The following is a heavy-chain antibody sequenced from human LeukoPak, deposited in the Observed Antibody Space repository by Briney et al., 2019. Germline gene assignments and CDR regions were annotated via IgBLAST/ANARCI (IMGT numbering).Heavy chain of an antibody. D-gene: IGHD3-3*01. J-gene: IGHJ4*02. Sequence: GGSVRLFCAASGFNFSSYGMSWVRQAPGKGLEWVSAISGGGGSTYYEDSVKGRFTISRDNSKTTLYLQMNSLRAEDTAVYYCAKATYDFWSGYYSQGPVFDYWGQGTLVTVSS. CDR2: ISGGGGST. CDR1: GFNFSSYG. V-gene: IGHV3-23*01. CDR3: AKATYDFWSGYYSQGPVFDY.